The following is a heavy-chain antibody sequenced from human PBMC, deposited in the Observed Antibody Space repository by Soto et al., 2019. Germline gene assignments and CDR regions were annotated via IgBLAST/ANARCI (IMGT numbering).Heavy chain of an antibody. CDR2: IYYSGST. CDR1: GGSISSGGYY. D-gene: IGHD1-1*01. Sequence: KPSETLSLTCTVSGGSISSGGYYWSWIRQHPGKGLEWIGYIYYSGSTYYNPSLTSRVTISVDTSKNQFSLRLSSVTAADTAVYYWAGDPNDEGFHEVFDIGGQGTMVPVPS. V-gene: IGHV4-31*03. J-gene: IGHJ3*02. CDR3: AGDPNDEGFHEVFDI.